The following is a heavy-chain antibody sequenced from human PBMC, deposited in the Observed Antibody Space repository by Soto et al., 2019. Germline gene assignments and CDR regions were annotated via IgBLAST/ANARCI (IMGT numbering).Heavy chain of an antibody. Sequence: WRPLRLSCAASVFTCSSSSMHWFRQAPGKGLEWVSSIGTRSDIYYADSVKGRFTISRDNAKNSLSLQMNSMTAEDTAVYYCARKETAWPLAYGLDVWGQGTTVTVSS. V-gene: IGHV3-21*01. CDR1: VFTCSSSS. J-gene: IGHJ6*02. CDR2: IGTRSDI. D-gene: IGHD2-21*02. CDR3: ARKETAWPLAYGLDV.